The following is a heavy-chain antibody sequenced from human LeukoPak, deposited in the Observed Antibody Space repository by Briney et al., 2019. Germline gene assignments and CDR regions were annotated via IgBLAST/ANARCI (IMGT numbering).Heavy chain of an antibody. Sequence: SETLSLTCAVYGGSFSGYYWSWIRQPPGKGLEWIGEINHSGSTNYNPSLKSRVTISVDTSKNQFSLKLSSVTAADTAVYYCARGSGDGYWGQGTLVTVSS. CDR2: INHSGST. CDR3: ARGSGDGY. CDR1: GGSFSGYY. D-gene: IGHD4-17*01. J-gene: IGHJ4*02. V-gene: IGHV4-34*01.